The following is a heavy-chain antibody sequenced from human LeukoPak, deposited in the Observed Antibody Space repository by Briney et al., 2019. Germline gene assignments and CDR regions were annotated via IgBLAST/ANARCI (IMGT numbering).Heavy chain of an antibody. CDR1: GFSFSSDW. CDR2: INHNGVSE. V-gene: IGHV3-74*01. J-gene: IGHJ4*02. Sequence: GGSLRLSCTASGFSFSSDWMHWVRQAPGKGLVWVSRINHNGVSEAYADSVKGRFTISRDNAKNTLYLQMNSLGAEDTAVYYCARDHPYNRALRFDWWGQRTLVTVSS. CDR3: ARDHPYNRALRFDW. D-gene: IGHD1-14*01.